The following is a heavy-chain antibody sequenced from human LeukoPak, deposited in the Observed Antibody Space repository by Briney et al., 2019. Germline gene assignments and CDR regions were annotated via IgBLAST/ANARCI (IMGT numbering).Heavy chain of an antibody. CDR3: ARQTAMGRSGDY. Sequence: GASLKISCKASGYSFTSYWIGWVRQMPGKGLEWMGTIDPSDSETRYTPSFQGQVTISVDKSLTTAYLQWNSLKASDTAMYYCARQTAMGRSGDYWGQGTLVTVSS. D-gene: IGHD5-18*01. CDR2: IDPSDSET. V-gene: IGHV5-51*01. CDR1: GYSFTSYW. J-gene: IGHJ4*02.